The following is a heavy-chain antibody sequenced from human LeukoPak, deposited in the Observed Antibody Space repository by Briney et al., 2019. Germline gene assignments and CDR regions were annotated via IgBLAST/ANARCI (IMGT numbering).Heavy chain of an antibody. CDR2: INPNSGGT. Sequence: GASVKVSCKAFGYTFTGYYMHWVRQAPGQGLEWMGRINPNSGGTNYAQKFQGRVTMTRDTSISTAYMELSRLRSDDTAVYYCASSKATAFGDFDYWGQGTLVTVSS. D-gene: IGHD3-16*01. J-gene: IGHJ4*02. CDR3: ASSKATAFGDFDY. CDR1: GYTFTGYY. V-gene: IGHV1-2*06.